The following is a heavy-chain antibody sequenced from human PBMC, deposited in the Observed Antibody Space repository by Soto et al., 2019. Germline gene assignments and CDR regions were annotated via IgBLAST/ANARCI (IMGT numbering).Heavy chain of an antibody. J-gene: IGHJ6*01. V-gene: IGHV4-39*01. Sequence: SETLSLTCNVSSGSISSSTYYWGWIRQPPGKGLAWIGSIYYSGSTYYNPSLKSRVTISIDPSKNQFSLKLNSVNSADTAVYYCPRGGILEWPRASSCMEVWGQGTTVTVAS. CDR2: IYYSGST. CDR1: SGSISSSTYY. CDR3: PRGGILEWPRASSCMEV. D-gene: IGHD3-3*01.